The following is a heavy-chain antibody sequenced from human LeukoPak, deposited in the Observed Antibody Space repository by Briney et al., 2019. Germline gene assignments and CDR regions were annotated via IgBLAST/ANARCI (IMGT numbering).Heavy chain of an antibody. CDR3: ARAIVVVPAAMGTYYYYGMDV. D-gene: IGHD2-2*01. V-gene: IGHV4-59*01. CDR2: IYNSGTT. Sequence: PSETLSLTCTVSGGSISGYYWGWIRQSPGKGLEWIGNIYNSGTTSCNPSLKSRVTISRDTSKNQFSLKLTSVTAADTAVYYCARAIVVVPAAMGTYYYYGMDVWGQGTTVTVSS. CDR1: GGSISGYY. J-gene: IGHJ6*02.